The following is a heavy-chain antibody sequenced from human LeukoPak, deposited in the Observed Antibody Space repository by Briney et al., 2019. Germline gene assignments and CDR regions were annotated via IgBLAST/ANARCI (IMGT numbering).Heavy chain of an antibody. D-gene: IGHD2-21*02. Sequence: ASVKVSCKASEPMFTYYHMHWVRQAPGQGLEWMGWINRNSGDTKYVQKFRGRVTMTRDTSISTTYMELTSLRSDDTAVYYCGLVTPGNWWFDPWGQGTLVTVSS. CDR3: GLVTPGNWWFDP. J-gene: IGHJ5*02. V-gene: IGHV1-2*02. CDR2: INRNSGDT. CDR1: EPMFTYYH.